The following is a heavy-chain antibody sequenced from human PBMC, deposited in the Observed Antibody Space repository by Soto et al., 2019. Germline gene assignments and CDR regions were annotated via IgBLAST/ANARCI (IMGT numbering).Heavy chain of an antibody. V-gene: IGHV1-18*01. CDR1: GYNFMKYC. D-gene: IGHD2-2*01. CDR2: ISPYSGYT. Sequence: ASVKVSCKGFGYNFMKYCINWVRQAPGQGLEWVGWISPYSGYTHSAQKFHGRLTLTTDTAAATAYMELRILRSADTALYYCTREAIVVIPAAQPSHFDSWGQGTLVNVSS. J-gene: IGHJ4*02. CDR3: TREAIVVIPAAQPSHFDS.